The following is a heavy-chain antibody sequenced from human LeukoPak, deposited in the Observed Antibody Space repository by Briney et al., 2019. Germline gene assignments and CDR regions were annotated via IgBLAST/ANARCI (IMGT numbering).Heavy chain of an antibody. Sequence: PGGSLRLSCAGSGFPFSGYSMNWVRQTPGKGLEWVSSMSILSGITYYAESVKGRFTVSRDNAKNLLHLQMNSLRVEDTAVYYCARDRTGDDAFDIWGQGTMVTVSS. J-gene: IGHJ3*02. CDR1: GFPFSGYS. V-gene: IGHV3-21*04. CDR3: ARDRTGDDAFDI. CDR2: MSILSGIT. D-gene: IGHD7-27*01.